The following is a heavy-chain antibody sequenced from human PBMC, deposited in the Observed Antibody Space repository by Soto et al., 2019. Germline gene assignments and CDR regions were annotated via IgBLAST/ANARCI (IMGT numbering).Heavy chain of an antibody. V-gene: IGHV4-4*07. Sequence: SETLSLTCTVSGGSISGFFWTWVRQPPGMPLEGLGHVAASGSTAYNPSLRSRLSLSLDVSKNRFSLELTSVTAADTATYFCARGGSTHYYYGLDVWGQGTTVTVS. CDR1: GGSISGFF. CDR2: VAASGST. J-gene: IGHJ6*02. CDR3: ARGGSTHYYYGLDV.